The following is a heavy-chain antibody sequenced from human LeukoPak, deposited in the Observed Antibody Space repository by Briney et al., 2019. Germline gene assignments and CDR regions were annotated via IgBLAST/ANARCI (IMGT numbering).Heavy chain of an antibody. Sequence: GGSLRLSCAASGFTFSSYGMHWVRQAPGKGLEWVAFIRYDGSNKYYADSVKGRFTISRDNSKNTLYLQMNSLRAEDTAVYYCAKHLYDSSGYYYGVDFDYWGQGTLVTVSS. J-gene: IGHJ4*02. D-gene: IGHD3-22*01. CDR1: GFTFSSYG. CDR2: IRYDGSNK. CDR3: AKHLYDSSGYYYGVDFDY. V-gene: IGHV3-30*02.